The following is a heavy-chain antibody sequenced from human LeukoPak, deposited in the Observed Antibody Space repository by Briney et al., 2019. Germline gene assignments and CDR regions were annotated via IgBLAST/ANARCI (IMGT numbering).Heavy chain of an antibody. CDR1: GFTVSSNY. V-gene: IGHV3-66*01. J-gene: IGHJ6*03. CDR2: IYSGGST. Sequence: PGGSLRLSCAASGFTVSSNYMSWVRQAPGKGLEWVSVIYSGGSTYYADSVKGRFTISRDNSKNTLYLQRNSLRAEDTAVYYCARVIRLYYYYMDVWGKGTTVTISS. D-gene: IGHD6-25*01. CDR3: ARVIRLYYYYMDV.